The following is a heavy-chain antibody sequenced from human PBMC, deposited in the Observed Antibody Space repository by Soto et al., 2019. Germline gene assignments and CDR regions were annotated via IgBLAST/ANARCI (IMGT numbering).Heavy chain of an antibody. Sequence: ASVKVSCKASGYTFTGYYMHWVRQAPGQGLEWMGWINPNSGGTNYAQKFQGWVTMTRDTSISTAYMELSRLRSDDTAVYYCARETSNSSGYLSEYYYGMDVWGQGTTVTVSS. V-gene: IGHV1-2*04. J-gene: IGHJ6*02. CDR3: ARETSNSSGYLSEYYYGMDV. CDR1: GYTFTGYY. CDR2: INPNSGGT. D-gene: IGHD6-19*01.